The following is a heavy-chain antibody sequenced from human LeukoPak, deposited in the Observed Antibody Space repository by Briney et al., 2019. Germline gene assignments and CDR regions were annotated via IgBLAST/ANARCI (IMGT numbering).Heavy chain of an antibody. CDR3: ARGFLGYCSSTSCSTYDAFDI. V-gene: IGHV5-51*01. J-gene: IGHJ3*02. D-gene: IGHD2-2*01. CDR2: IYPGDSDT. CDR1: GSSFTSYW. Sequence: GESLKISCKGSGSSFTSYWIGWVRQMPGKGLEWMGIIYPGDSDTRYSPSFQGQVTISADKSISTAYLQWSSLKASDTAMYYCARGFLGYCSSTSCSTYDAFDIWGQGTMVTVSS.